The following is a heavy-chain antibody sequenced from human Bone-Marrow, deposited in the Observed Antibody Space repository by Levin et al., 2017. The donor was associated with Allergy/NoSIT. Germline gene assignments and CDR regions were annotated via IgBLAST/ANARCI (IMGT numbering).Heavy chain of an antibody. CDR1: GFTFSNYA. CDR2: IPYDGRSK. CDR3: ARDRYSSGWYFGDN. J-gene: IGHJ4*02. D-gene: IGHD6-19*01. V-gene: IGHV3-30*04. Sequence: GESLKISCAASGFTFSNYAMHWVRQAPGKGLEWVAVIPYDGRSKDYADSVKGRFTIARDNSESTLYLQMNSLRPEDTAIYYCARDRYSSGWYFGDNWGQGTLVTVSS.